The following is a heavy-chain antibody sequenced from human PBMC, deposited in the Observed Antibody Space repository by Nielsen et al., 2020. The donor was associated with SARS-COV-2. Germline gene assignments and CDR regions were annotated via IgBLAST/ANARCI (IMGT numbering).Heavy chain of an antibody. J-gene: IGHJ6*02. CDR3: ARVDGRFLCTNGVCPPPYGMDV. CDR2: IIPIFGTA. CDR1: GGTFSSYA. D-gene: IGHD2-8*01. V-gene: IGHV1-69*06. Sequence: SVKVSCKASGGTFSSYAISWVRQAPGQGLEWMGGIIPIFGTANYAQKFQGRVTITADKSTSTAYMELSSLRSEDTAVYYCARVDGRFLCTNGVCPPPYGMDVWGQGTTVTVSS.